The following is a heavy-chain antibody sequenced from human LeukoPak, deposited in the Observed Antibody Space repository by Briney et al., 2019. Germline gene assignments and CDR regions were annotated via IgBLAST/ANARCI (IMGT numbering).Heavy chain of an antibody. Sequence: GGSLRLSCVASGFSFGSFWMSWVRQAPGKGLEWVANIKEDGSEEHYLESVKGRFTISKDNAKNIVFLQMNSLREEDSAVYYCGRDRYFQYWGQGTGVIVSS. CDR2: IKEDGSEE. CDR1: GFSFGSFW. D-gene: IGHD3-9*01. V-gene: IGHV3-7*01. J-gene: IGHJ1*01. CDR3: GRDRYFQY.